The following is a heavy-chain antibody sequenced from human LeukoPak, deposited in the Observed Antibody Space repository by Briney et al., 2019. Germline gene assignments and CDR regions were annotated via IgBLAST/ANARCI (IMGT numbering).Heavy chain of an antibody. D-gene: IGHD2-15*01. J-gene: IGHJ6*02. CDR2: INPNSGGT. Sequence: ASVTVSCKASGYTFTGYYMHWVRQAPGQRLEWMGWINPNSGGTNYAQKFQGRVTMTRDTSISTAYMELSRLRSDDTAVYYCAWVVVAATIYGMDVWGQGTTVTVSS. CDR3: AWVVVAATIYGMDV. V-gene: IGHV1-2*02. CDR1: GYTFTGYY.